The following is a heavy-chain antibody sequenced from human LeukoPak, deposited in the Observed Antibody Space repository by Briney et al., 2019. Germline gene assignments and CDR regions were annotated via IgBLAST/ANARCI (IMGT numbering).Heavy chain of an antibody. V-gene: IGHV1-69*05. D-gene: IGHD3-10*01. J-gene: IGHJ6*03. CDR3: ARAGFGRYCDYMDV. CDR2: IIPIFGTA. CDR1: GGTFSSYA. Sequence: SVKVSCKASGGTFSSYAISWVRQAPGQGLEWMGGIIPIFGTANYAQKFQGRVTITTDESTSTAYMEQSSLRSEDTAVYYCARAGFGRYCDYMDVWGKGTTVTVFS.